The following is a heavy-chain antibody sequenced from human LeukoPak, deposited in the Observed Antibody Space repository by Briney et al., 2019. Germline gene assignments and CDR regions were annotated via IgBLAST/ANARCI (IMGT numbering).Heavy chain of an antibody. J-gene: IGHJ4*02. CDR2: ISGSGGST. D-gene: IGHD1-1*01. Sequence: GGSLRLSCAASGFTFSTYAMSWVRQAPGKGLEWVSAISGSGGSTYYADSVKGRFTISRDNSKNTLYLQMNSLGADDTAVYYCAKGNWRYFDYWGQGTLVTVSS. CDR3: AKGNWRYFDY. V-gene: IGHV3-23*01. CDR1: GFTFSTYA.